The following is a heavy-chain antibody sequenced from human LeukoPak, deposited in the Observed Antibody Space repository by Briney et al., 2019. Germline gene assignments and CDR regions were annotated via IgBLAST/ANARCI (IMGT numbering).Heavy chain of an antibody. D-gene: IGHD2-2*02. CDR2: INHSGST. V-gene: IGHV4-34*01. Sequence: PSETLSLTCAAYGGSFSGYYWSWIRQPPGKGLEWIGEINHSGSTNYNPSLKSRVTISVDTSKNQFSLRLSSVTAADTAVYYCAVYCSSTSCYNAFDIWGQGTMVTVSS. J-gene: IGHJ3*02. CDR1: GGSFSGYY. CDR3: AVYCSSTSCYNAFDI.